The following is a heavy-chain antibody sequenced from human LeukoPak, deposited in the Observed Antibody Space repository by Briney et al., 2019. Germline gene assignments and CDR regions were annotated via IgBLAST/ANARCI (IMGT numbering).Heavy chain of an antibody. CDR3: ARSYSSSSDFDY. D-gene: IGHD6-6*01. Sequence: SETLSLTCTVSGGSISSYYWSWIRQPPGKGLEWIGYIYTSGSTNYNPSLKSRVTIPVDTSKNQFSLKLSSVTAADTAVYYCARSYSSSSDFDYWGQGTLVTVSS. J-gene: IGHJ4*02. V-gene: IGHV4-4*09. CDR1: GGSISSYY. CDR2: IYTSGST.